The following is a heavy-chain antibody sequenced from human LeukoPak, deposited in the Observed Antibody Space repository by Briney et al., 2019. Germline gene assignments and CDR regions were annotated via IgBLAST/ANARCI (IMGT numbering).Heavy chain of an antibody. D-gene: IGHD5-18*01. CDR2: IYYSGST. CDR3: ASGYNYGYLDY. J-gene: IGHJ4*02. Sequence: NPGGSLRLSCTGSGFTFSEYVMSWVRQAPGKGLEWIGYIYYSGSTNYNPSLKSRVTLSVDTSKNQFSLKLSSVTAADTAVYYCASGYNYGYLDYWGQGTLVTVSS. CDR1: GFTFSEYV. V-gene: IGHV4-59*01.